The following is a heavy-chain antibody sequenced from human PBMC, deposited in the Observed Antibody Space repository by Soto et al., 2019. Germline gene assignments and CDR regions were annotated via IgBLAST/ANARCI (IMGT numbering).Heavy chain of an antibody. Sequence: QVQLVESGGGVVQPGRSLRLSCAASGFTFRSYGMHWVRQAPDKGLEWVAVISYDGSNRYYADSVKGRFTISRDNSRNTLYLQMSSLSAEDTAFYYCAKDVIALVRGILPYYYYGMDVWGQGTTVTVSS. V-gene: IGHV3-30*18. D-gene: IGHD3-10*01. CDR2: ISYDGSNR. CDR3: AKDVIALVRGILPYYYYGMDV. J-gene: IGHJ6*02. CDR1: GFTFRSYG.